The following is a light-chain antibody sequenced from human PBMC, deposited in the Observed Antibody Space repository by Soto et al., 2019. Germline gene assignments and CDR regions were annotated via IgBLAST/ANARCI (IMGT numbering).Light chain of an antibody. CDR3: QKYNSAPLT. V-gene: IGKV1-27*01. CDR1: QDISNY. J-gene: IGKJ4*01. Sequence: DIQMTQSPSSLSASVGDRVTITCRASQDISNYLAWYQQKPGKVPKLLIYAASTLQSGVPSRFSGSGSGTDFTLTISYLQPGDVATYYCQKYNSAPLTFGGGTKVDI. CDR2: AAS.